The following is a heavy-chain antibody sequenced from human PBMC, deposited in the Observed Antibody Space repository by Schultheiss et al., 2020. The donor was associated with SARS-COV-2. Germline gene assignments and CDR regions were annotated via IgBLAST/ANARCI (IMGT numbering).Heavy chain of an antibody. CDR2: ISYDGSNK. CDR1: GFTFSSYG. J-gene: IGHJ4*02. V-gene: IGHV3-30*03. Sequence: GSLRLSCAASGFTFSSYGMHWVRQAPGKGLEWVAVISYDGSNKYYADSVKGRFTISRDNSKNTLYLQMNSLRAEDTAVYYCARESVGATVDYWGQGTLVTVSS. D-gene: IGHD1-26*01. CDR3: ARESVGATVDY.